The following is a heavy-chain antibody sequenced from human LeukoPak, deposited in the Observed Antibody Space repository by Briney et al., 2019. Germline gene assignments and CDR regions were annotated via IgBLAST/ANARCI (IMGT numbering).Heavy chain of an antibody. V-gene: IGHV3-23*01. J-gene: IGHJ4*02. CDR1: GFTFSSYA. CDR2: ISYSGGST. D-gene: IGHD6-13*01. Sequence: GGSLRLSCAASGFTFSSYAMSWFRQAPGKGLDWVSHISYSGGSTYYADSVKGRFTISRDNSKNTLYLQMNSLRTEDTAVYYCARTVAAAGPMDYWGQGTLVTVSS. CDR3: ARTVAAAGPMDY.